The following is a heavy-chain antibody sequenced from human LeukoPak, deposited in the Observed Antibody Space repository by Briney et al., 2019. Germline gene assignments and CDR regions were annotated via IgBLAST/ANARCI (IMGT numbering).Heavy chain of an antibody. V-gene: IGHV3-30*02. CDR3: AKDPSSSSWFYYYYYMDV. CDR1: GFTFSSYG. CDR2: IRYDGSNK. Sequence: PGGSLRLSCAASGFTFSSYGMHWVRQAPGKGLEWVAFIRYDGSNKYYADSVKGRFTISRDNSKNTLYLQMNSLRAEDTAVYYCAKDPSSSSWFYYYYYMDVWGKGTTVTVSS. D-gene: IGHD6-13*01. J-gene: IGHJ6*03.